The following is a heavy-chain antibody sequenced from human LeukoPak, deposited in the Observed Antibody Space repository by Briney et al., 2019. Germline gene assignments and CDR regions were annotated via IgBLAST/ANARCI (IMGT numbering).Heavy chain of an antibody. CDR3: AREVATIYYFDY. V-gene: IGHV4-34*01. D-gene: IGHD5-12*01. CDR2: INHSGST. Sequence: DPSETLSLTCAVYGGSFSGYYWSWIRQPPGKGLEWIGEINHSGSTNYNPSLKSRVTISVDTSKNQFSLKLSSVTAADTAVYYCAREVATIYYFDYWGQGTPVTVSS. J-gene: IGHJ4*02. CDR1: GGSFSGYY.